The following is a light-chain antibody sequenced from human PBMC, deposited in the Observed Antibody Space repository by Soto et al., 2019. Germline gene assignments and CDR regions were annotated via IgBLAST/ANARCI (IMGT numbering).Light chain of an antibody. CDR1: SSDVGGYVY. J-gene: IGLJ1*01. Sequence: QSALTQPASVSGSPGQSIAISCTGTSSDVGGYVYVSWYQQQPDKAPKLMIYEVTKRPSGVSNRFSGSKSGNTASLTISGLQSEDEADYYCSSHTSGSTRVFGTGTKVTVL. CDR2: EVT. V-gene: IGLV2-14*01. CDR3: SSHTSGSTRV.